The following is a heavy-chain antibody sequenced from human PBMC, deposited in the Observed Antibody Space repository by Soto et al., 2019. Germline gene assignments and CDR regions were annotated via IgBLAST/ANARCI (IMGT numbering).Heavy chain of an antibody. V-gene: IGHV4-31*02. D-gene: IGHD1-1*01. CDR3: ASGHDAYKVRY. CDR2: IYYTGKT. Sequence: WTWIRQLPGKGLEWIGYIYYTGKTYYNPSLKSRPTISIDTSENQFSLKLTSVTAADTAVYFCASGHDAYKVRYWGQGTLVTVSS. J-gene: IGHJ4*02.